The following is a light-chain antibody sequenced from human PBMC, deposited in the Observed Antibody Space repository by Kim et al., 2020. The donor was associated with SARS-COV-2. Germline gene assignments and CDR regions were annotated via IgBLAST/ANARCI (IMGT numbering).Light chain of an antibody. CDR2: GKN. J-gene: IGLJ2*01. Sequence: SSELTQDPAVSVALGQTVRITCQGDSLRSYYETWYQQKPGQAAILVIYGKNNRPSGIPDRFSGSSSGNTASLTITGTQAGDEADYYCNSRDSNDNVVFGGGTQLTVL. V-gene: IGLV3-19*01. CDR3: NSRDSNDNVV. CDR1: SLRSYY.